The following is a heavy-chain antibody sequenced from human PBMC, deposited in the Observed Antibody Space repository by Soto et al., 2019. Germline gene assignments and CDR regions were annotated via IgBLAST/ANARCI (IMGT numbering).Heavy chain of an antibody. Sequence: GASVKVSCKASGGTFSSYTISWLLRAPGKGIEWMGRIIPILGIANYAQKFQGRVTITADKSTSTAYMELSSLRSEDTAVYYCARSGHHSYLLLFDYWGQGTLVTVSS. CDR1: GGTFSSYT. D-gene: IGHD3-10*01. CDR3: ARSGHHSYLLLFDY. J-gene: IGHJ4*02. CDR2: IIPILGIA. V-gene: IGHV1-69*02.